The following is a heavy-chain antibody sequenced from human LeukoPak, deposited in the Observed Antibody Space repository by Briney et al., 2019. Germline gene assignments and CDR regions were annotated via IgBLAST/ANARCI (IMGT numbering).Heavy chain of an antibody. CDR1: GDSISSSRYY. CDR2: IFYSGTT. CDR3: ARKYSSSSPHS. Sequence: PSETLSLTCTVSGDSISSSRYYWGWIRQPPGKGLEWIGSIFYSGTTYYNPSLKSRVTISVDRSKNQFSLKLTSVTAADTAVYYCARKYSSSSPHSWGQGTLVTVSS. D-gene: IGHD6-6*01. V-gene: IGHV4-39*07. J-gene: IGHJ4*02.